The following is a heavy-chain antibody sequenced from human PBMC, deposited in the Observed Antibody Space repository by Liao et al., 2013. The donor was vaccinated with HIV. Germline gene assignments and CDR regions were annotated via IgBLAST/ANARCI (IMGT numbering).Heavy chain of an antibody. CDR1: GDSINTINYY. V-gene: IGHV4-39*07. Sequence: QLQLQESGPGLVKPSETLSLTCTVSGDSINTINYYWGWIRQPPGKGLEWIGYIYYSGITYSTPSLKSRVTLSVDTSKNQFSLKLSSVTAADSAVYYCARALPAKGGSGFLLAFDPSGPGKPWSPSPQ. D-gene: IGHD3-16*01. CDR2: IYYSGIT. J-gene: IGHJ5*02. CDR3: ARALPAKGGSGFLLAFDP.